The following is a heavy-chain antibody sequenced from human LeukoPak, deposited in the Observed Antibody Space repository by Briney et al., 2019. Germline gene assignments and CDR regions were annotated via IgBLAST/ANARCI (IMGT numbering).Heavy chain of an antibody. Sequence: GGSLRLSCAVCGFNFSTYWMHWVRQALGKGLVWVSRIDSDGRTTSYAHSAKGRFTISRDNAKNIMYLQMNSLRAEDTAVYYCARSPNCGGDCSWGQGTLVTVS. J-gene: IGHJ5*02. CDR2: IDSDGRTT. CDR3: ARSPNCGGDCS. V-gene: IGHV3-74*01. D-gene: IGHD2-21*02. CDR1: GFNFSTYW.